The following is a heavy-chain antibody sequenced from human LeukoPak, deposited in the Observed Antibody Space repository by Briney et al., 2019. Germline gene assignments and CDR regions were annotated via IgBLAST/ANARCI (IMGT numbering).Heavy chain of an antibody. CDR3: ARGGGYCSGGSCYSVEVAFDI. CDR1: GFTFSSYG. Sequence: PGRSLRLSCAASGFTFSSYGMHWVRRARGKGWGWRAVVWYEGINKYYADSVKGRFTISRDNSKNTLYLQMNSLRAEDTAVYYCARGGGYCSGGSCYSVEVAFDIWGQGTMVTVSS. D-gene: IGHD2-15*01. V-gene: IGHV3-33*01. CDR2: VWYEGINK. J-gene: IGHJ3*02.